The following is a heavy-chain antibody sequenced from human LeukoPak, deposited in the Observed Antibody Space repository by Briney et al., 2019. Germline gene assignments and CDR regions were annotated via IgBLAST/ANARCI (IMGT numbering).Heavy chain of an antibody. CDR1: GYTFTGYY. J-gene: IGHJ1*01. Sequence: ASVKVSCKASGYTFTGYYMHWVRQAPGQGLEWMGWINPNSGGTNYAQKFQGRVTMTRDTSISTAYMELSRLRSDDTAVYYCARDARIVGASVLGYFQHWGQGTLVTVSS. CDR2: INPNSGGT. CDR3: ARDARIVGASVLGYFQH. D-gene: IGHD1-26*01. V-gene: IGHV1-2*02.